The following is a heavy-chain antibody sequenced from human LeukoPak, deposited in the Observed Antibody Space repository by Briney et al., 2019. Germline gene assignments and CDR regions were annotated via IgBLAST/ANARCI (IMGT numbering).Heavy chain of an antibody. CDR3: AKDLMRYDFWSGCYTTDY. CDR1: GFTFSSYG. V-gene: IGHV3-30*18. J-gene: IGHJ4*02. CDR2: ISYDGSNK. Sequence: PGRSLRLSCAASGFTFSSYGMHWVRQAPGKGLEWVAAISYDGSNKYYADSVKGRFTISRDNSKNTLYLQMNSLRAEDTAVYYCAKDLMRYDFWSGCYTTDYWGQGTLVTVSS. D-gene: IGHD3-3*01.